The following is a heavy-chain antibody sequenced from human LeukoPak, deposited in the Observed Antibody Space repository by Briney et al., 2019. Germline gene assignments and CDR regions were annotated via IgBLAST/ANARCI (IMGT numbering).Heavy chain of an antibody. CDR2: IKQDGSEK. J-gene: IGHJ5*02. D-gene: IGHD3-3*01. CDR1: GFTFSSYW. CDR3: ARDTGITIFGVVYNWFDP. V-gene: IGHV3-7*01. Sequence: GGSLRLSCAASGFTFSSYWMSWVRQAPGKGLEWVANIKQDGSEKYYVDSVKGRFTISRDNAKNSLYLQMNSLRAEDTAVYYCARDTGITIFGVVYNWFDPWGQGTLVTVSS.